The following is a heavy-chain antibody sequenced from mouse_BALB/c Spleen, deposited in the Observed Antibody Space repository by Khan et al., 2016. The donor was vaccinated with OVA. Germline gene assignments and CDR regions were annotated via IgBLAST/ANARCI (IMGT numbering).Heavy chain of an antibody. CDR2: IHPRSG. D-gene: IGHD2-14*01. CDR1: GYTFTSHT. J-gene: IGHJ4*01. CDR3: ARRTTEYALDY. Sequence: QVQLKQSGAELARPGASVKMSCKASGYTFTSHTMHWIKQRPGQGLEWIGYIHPRSGYNQKLNDKATLTAEISSSTAYMQLISLTSDDSAVYYCARRTTEYALDYWGQGTSVTVSS. V-gene: IGHV1-4*01.